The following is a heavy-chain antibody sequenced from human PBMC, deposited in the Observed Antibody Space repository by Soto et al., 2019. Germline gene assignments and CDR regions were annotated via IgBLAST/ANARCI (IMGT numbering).Heavy chain of an antibody. CDR2: ISAYNGNT. CDR3: ARNGGDVGIVVVPAAMLGRYYYYYMDV. D-gene: IGHD2-2*01. V-gene: IGHV1-18*01. Sequence: ASVKVSCKASGYTFTSYGISWVRQVPGQGLEWMGWISAYNGNTNYAQKLQGRVTMTTDTSTSTAYMELRSLRSDDTAVYYCARNGGDVGIVVVPAAMLGRYYYYYMDVWGKGTTVTVSS. J-gene: IGHJ6*03. CDR1: GYTFTSYG.